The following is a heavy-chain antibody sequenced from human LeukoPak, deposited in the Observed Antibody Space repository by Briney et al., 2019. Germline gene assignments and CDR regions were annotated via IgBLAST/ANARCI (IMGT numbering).Heavy chain of an antibody. D-gene: IGHD2-2*01. Sequence: PGGSLRLSCAASGFIFSSYGMHWVRQAPGRGLEWVTFIRDDGADKYYADSVNGRFTISRDNSKNTVFLQMNRLRTEDTAIYYCAKGRERVLTSTSCSFDSWGHGTLVTVSS. V-gene: IGHV3-30*02. J-gene: IGHJ4*01. CDR3: AKGRERVLTSTSCSFDS. CDR1: GFIFSSYG. CDR2: IRDDGADK.